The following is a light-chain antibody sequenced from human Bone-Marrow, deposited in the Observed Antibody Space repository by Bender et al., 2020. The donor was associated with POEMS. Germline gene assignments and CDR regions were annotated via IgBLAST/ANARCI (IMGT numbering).Light chain of an antibody. Sequence: SYVLTQPPSVSVAPGQTARMTCGGNNIGTKNVHWYQQKSGQAPVLVVYDDSYRPSGVSTRFSGSKSGNTASLNISGLQAEDEADYYCSSYTSSGTLVVFGGGTRLTVL. CDR1: NIGTKN. V-gene: IGLV3-21*02. CDR3: SSYTSSGTLVV. J-gene: IGLJ2*01. CDR2: DDS.